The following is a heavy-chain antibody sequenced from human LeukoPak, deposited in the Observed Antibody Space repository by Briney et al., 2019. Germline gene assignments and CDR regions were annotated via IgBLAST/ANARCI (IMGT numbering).Heavy chain of an antibody. CDR2: IYSGGST. D-gene: IGHD6-13*01. Sequence: GGSLRLSCAAPGFTVSSTNMSWVRRAPGKGWGWAPVIYSGGSTYYADSVKGRFTISRHNSKNTLYLQMNSLRAEDTAVYYCARGYSSSLTEPIDYWGQGTLVTVSS. CDR3: ARGYSSSLTEPIDY. J-gene: IGHJ4*02. V-gene: IGHV3-53*04. CDR1: GFTVSSTN.